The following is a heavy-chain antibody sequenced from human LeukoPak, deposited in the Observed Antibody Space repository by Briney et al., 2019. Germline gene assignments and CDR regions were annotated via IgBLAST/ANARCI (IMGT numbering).Heavy chain of an antibody. J-gene: IGHJ3*02. CDR2: IYYSGST. Sequence: SETLSLTCTVSGGSISSSSYYWGWIRQPPGKGLEWIGSIYYSGSTYYNPSLKSRVTISVDTSKNQFSLKLSSVTAADTAVYYCARVYYYDSSGYYGRAFDIWGQGTMVTVSS. CDR3: ARVYYYDSSGYYGRAFDI. D-gene: IGHD3-22*01. V-gene: IGHV4-39*07. CDR1: GGSISSSSYY.